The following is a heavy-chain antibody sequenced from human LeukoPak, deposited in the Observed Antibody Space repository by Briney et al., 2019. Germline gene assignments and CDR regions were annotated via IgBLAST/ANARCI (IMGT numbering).Heavy chain of an antibody. CDR1: GGTFSSYA. J-gene: IGHJ6*02. CDR2: IIPIFGTA. CDR3: ASPYYYDSSGYSPEGIYYYGMDV. D-gene: IGHD3-22*01. Sequence: GASVKVSCKASGGTFSSYAISWVRQAPGQGLEWMGGIIPIFGTANYAQKFQGRVTITADKSTSTAYMELSSLRSEDTAVYYCASPYYYDSSGYSPEGIYYYGMDVWGQGTTVTVSS. V-gene: IGHV1-69*06.